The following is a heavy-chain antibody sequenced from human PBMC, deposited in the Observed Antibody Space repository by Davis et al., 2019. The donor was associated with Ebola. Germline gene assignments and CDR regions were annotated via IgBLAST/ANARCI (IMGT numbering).Heavy chain of an antibody. V-gene: IGHV3-11*06. D-gene: IGHD5-12*01. CDR2: ISSSSSYT. CDR3: ARVYSGYDLFRSDY. CDR1: GGSFSGYY. J-gene: IGHJ4*02. Sequence: PSETLSLTCAVYGGSFSGYYWSWIRQAPGKGLEWVSYISSSSSYTNYADSVKGRFTISRDNAKNSLYLQMNSLRAEDTAVYYCARVYSGYDLFRSDYWGQGTLVTVSS.